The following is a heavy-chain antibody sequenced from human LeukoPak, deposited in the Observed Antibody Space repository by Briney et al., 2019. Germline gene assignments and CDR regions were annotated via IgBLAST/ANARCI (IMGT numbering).Heavy chain of an antibody. CDR3: ARDLIRSTASGWYASGY. CDR2: INPNSGGT. CDR1: GYTFTGYY. D-gene: IGHD6-13*01. V-gene: IGHV1-2*02. Sequence: ASVRLSCEASGYTFTGYYMHWVRQAPGQGLEWMGWINPNSGGTNYAQTFQGRVTMPRDTSISTAYLDLSRLRSDDTAVYYCARDLIRSTASGWYASGYWGQGTLVTVSS. J-gene: IGHJ4*02.